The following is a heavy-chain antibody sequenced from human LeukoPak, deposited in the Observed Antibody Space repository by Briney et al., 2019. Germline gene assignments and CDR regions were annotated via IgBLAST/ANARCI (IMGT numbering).Heavy chain of an antibody. CDR1: GYTFIAYH. CDR3: ARGGSLAVAPHLYYFDY. CDR2: INPSGGST. Sequence: ASVKVSCKASGYTFIAYHIHWVRQAPGQGLEWMGIINPSGGSTTYAQNFQGRVTMTRDTSTSAVYMELSSLRSEDTAVYYCARGGSLAVAPHLYYFDYWGQGTLVTVSS. D-gene: IGHD6-19*01. V-gene: IGHV1-46*01. J-gene: IGHJ4*02.